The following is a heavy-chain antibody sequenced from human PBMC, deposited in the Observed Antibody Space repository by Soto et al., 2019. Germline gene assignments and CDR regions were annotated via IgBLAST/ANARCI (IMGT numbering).Heavy chain of an antibody. CDR2: ISYDGSNK. D-gene: IGHD2-15*01. CDR1: GFTFSSYA. Sequence: GGSLRLSCAASGFTFSSYAMNWVRQAPGKGLEWVAVISYDGSNKYYADSVKGRFTISRDNSKNTLYLQMNSLRAEDTAVYYVASDRRWVELFEFDYWGQGTLVTVSS. V-gene: IGHV3-30-3*01. J-gene: IGHJ4*01. CDR3: ASDRRWVELFEFDY.